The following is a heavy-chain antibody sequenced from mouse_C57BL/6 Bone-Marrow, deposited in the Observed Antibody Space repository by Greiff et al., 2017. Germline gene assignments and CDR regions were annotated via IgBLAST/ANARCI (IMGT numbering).Heavy chain of an antibody. V-gene: IGHV1-54*01. CDR2: INPGSGGT. CDR3: ARFSPRGFAY. CDR1: GYAFTNYL. J-gene: IGHJ3*01. Sequence: VQLQQSGAELVRPGTSVKVSCKASGYAFTNYLIEWVKQRPGQGLEWIGVINPGSGGTNYNEKFKGKATLTADKSSSTAYMQLSSLTSEDSAVYFCARFSPRGFAYWGQGTLVTVSA. D-gene: IGHD3-3*01.